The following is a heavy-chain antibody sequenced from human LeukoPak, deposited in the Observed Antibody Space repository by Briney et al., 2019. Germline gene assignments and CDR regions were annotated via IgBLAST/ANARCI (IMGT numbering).Heavy chain of an antibody. Sequence: SETLSLTCAVYGGSFSGYYWSWIRQPPGKGLEWIGEINDGGSTNYNPSLKSRVTISVDTSKNQFSLKLSSVTAADTAVYYCARYCSGGSCYQGDYWGQGTLVTVSS. V-gene: IGHV4-34*01. J-gene: IGHJ4*02. D-gene: IGHD2-15*01. CDR2: INDGGST. CDR3: ARYCSGGSCYQGDY. CDR1: GGSFSGYY.